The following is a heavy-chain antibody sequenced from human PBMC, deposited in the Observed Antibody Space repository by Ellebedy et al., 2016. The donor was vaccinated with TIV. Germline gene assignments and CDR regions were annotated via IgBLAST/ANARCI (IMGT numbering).Heavy chain of an antibody. D-gene: IGHD6-19*01. CDR3: AKFMYSSGWLFDY. CDR2: ISGNGEYT. J-gene: IGHJ4*02. Sequence: GESLKISCAASGFTFSNYAMSWVRRSPGKGLDWVSLISGNGEYTYYADSVKGRLAISRDNSMDTLYLQMNSLGVGDTAVYYCAKFMYSSGWLFDYWGQGTLVTVSS. CDR1: GFTFSNYA. V-gene: IGHV3-23*01.